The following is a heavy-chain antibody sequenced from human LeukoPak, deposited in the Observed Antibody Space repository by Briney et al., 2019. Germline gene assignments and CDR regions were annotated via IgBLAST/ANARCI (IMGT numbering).Heavy chain of an antibody. Sequence: ASVKVSCKASGYTFTGYYMHWVRQAPGQGLEWMGWINPNSGGTNYAQKFQGRVTMTRDTSISTAYMELSRLRSEDTAVYYCATYTAMVLDAFDIWGQGTMVTVSS. CDR2: INPNSGGT. J-gene: IGHJ3*02. V-gene: IGHV1-2*02. CDR1: GYTFTGYY. CDR3: ATYTAMVLDAFDI. D-gene: IGHD5-18*01.